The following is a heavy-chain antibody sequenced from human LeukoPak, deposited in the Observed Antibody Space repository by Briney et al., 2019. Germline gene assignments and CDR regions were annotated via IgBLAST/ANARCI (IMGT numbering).Heavy chain of an antibody. J-gene: IGHJ4*02. D-gene: IGHD3-22*01. CDR3: ARAVFGSSGYDSNFDY. Sequence: GGSLRLSCAASGFTFSSYSMNWVRQAPGKGLEWVSYISSSSSTIYYADSVEGRFAISRDNAKNSLYLQMNSLRAEDTAVYYCARAVFGSSGYDSNFDYWGQGTLVTVSS. CDR2: ISSSSSTI. CDR1: GFTFSSYS. V-gene: IGHV3-48*04.